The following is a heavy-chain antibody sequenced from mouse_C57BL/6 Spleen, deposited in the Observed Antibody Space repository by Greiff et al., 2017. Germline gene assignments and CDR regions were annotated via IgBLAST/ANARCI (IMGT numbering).Heavy chain of an antibody. D-gene: IGHD2-4*01. Sequence: QVQLKESGAELVRPGASVKLSCKASGYTFTDYYINWVKQRPGQGLEWIARIYPGSGNTYYNEKFKGKATLTAEKSSSTAYMQLSSLTSEDSAVYFCARWATDYGGYYYAMDYWGQGTSVTVSS. CDR1: GYTFTDYY. CDR3: ARWATDYGGYYYAMDY. V-gene: IGHV1-76*01. J-gene: IGHJ4*01. CDR2: IYPGSGNT.